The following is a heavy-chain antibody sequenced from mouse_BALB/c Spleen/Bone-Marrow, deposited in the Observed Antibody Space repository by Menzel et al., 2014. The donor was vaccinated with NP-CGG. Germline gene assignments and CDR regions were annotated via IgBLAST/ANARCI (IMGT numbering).Heavy chain of an antibody. V-gene: IGHV1-9*01. CDR1: GYTFSSYW. CDR3: ARDSSDYLAWFAY. J-gene: IGHJ3*01. CDR2: ILPGSDST. Sequence: VQLQQSGAELMKPGASVKISCKATGYTFSSYWIEWVRQRPGHGLEWIGEILPGSDSTNYNENFKGKATFTADTSSNTAYTQLNSLTSEDSAVYFCARDSSDYLAWFAYWGQGTLVTVSA. D-gene: IGHD3-2*01.